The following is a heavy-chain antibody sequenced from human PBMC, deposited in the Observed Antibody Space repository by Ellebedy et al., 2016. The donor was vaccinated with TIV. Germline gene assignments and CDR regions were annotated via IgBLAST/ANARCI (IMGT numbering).Heavy chain of an antibody. J-gene: IGHJ4*02. Sequence: PGGSLRLSCVASGFTFRSNWMSWVRQAPGKGLEWVANIKQDGSEKYYVDSVKGRFTISRDNAKNSLYLQMNSLRAGDKAVYYCARATEGLDYWGQGTLVTVSS. V-gene: IGHV3-7*02. D-gene: IGHD1-14*01. CDR2: IKQDGSEK. CDR3: ARATEGLDY. CDR1: GFTFRSNW.